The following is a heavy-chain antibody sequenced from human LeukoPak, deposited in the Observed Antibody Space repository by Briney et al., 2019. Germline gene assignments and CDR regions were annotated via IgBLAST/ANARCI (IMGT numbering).Heavy chain of an antibody. CDR3: ARAVVPAAIPYYFDY. CDR1: GGTFISYA. J-gene: IGHJ4*02. CDR2: IIPIFGTA. Sequence: SVKVSCKASGGTFISYAISWVRQAPGQGLEWMGGIIPIFGTANYAQKFQGRVTITADESTSTAYMELSSLRSEDTAVYYCARAVVPAAIPYYFDYWGQGTLVTVSS. V-gene: IGHV1-69*13. D-gene: IGHD2-2*01.